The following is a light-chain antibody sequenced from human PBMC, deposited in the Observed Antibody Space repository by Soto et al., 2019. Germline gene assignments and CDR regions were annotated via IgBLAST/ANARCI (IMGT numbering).Light chain of an antibody. CDR1: QTISNTF. CDR2: GAS. CDR3: QHNGVSPT. Sequence: EIVLTQSPGTLSLSPGERATLSCRASQTISNTFLAWYQQRPGQAPRLLIYGASGRAGGISDRCGGGGSATVFTLSISRLEAEDFAVYYCQHNGVSPTFGGGTKLEIK. J-gene: IGKJ4*01. V-gene: IGKV3-20*01.